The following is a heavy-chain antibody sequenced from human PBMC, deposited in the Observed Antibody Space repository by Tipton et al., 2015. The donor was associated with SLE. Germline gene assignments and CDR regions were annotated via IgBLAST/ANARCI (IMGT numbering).Heavy chain of an antibody. Sequence: TLSLTCAVSGYSISSGYYWGWIRQPPGKGLDGIGSIYYSGSTYSHPSPKRRVTTSVDTSKNQFSLTLSSVTAADTAVYYCARLADTVDYWGQGTLVTVSS. D-gene: IGHD3-22*01. J-gene: IGHJ4*02. CDR3: ARLADTVDY. CDR1: GYSISSGYY. V-gene: IGHV4-38-2*01. CDR2: IYYSGST.